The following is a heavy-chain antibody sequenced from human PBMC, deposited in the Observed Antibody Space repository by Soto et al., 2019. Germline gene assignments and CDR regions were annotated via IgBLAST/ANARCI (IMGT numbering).Heavy chain of an antibody. V-gene: IGHV3-7*01. D-gene: IGHD2-2*01. CDR1: GFTFSSYL. J-gene: IGHJ4*02. Sequence: GESLRISCAASGFTFSSYLMSWVRQAPGKGLEWVANIKQDGSEKYYVDSVKGRFTISRDNAKNSLYLQMNSLRAEDTAVYYCARGIVVPAAPFDYWGQGTLVTVPQ. CDR3: ARGIVVPAAPFDY. CDR2: IKQDGSEK.